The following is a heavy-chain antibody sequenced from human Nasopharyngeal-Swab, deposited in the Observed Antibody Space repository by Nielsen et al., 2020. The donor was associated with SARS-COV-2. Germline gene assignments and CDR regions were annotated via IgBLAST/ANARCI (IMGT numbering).Heavy chain of an antibody. D-gene: IGHD6-6*01. CDR2: INHSGST. CDR3: ARGRGSSPSGVYYYYMAV. Sequence: WIRQPPGKGLEWIGEINHSGSTNYNPSLKSRVTISVDTSKNQFSLKLSSVTAADTAVYYCARGRGSSPSGVYYYYMAVWGKGTAVTVSS. J-gene: IGHJ6*03. V-gene: IGHV4-34*01.